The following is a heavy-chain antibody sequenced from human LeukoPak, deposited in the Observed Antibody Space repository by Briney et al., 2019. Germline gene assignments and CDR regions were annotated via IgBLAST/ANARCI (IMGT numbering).Heavy chain of an antibody. V-gene: IGHV3-23*01. Sequence: GGSLRLSCAVSGFTFSMYAMAWVRQAPGKGLEWVSGVSDNTYYADSVRGRFTISRDNSKNTLYLQMNSLRAEDTAVYYCAKDHKQWLPQYYFDYWGQGTLVTVSS. CDR2: VSDNT. CDR1: GFTFSMYA. D-gene: IGHD6-19*01. J-gene: IGHJ4*02. CDR3: AKDHKQWLPQYYFDY.